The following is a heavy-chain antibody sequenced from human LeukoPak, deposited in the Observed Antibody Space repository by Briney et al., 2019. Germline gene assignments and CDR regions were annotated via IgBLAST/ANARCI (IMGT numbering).Heavy chain of an antibody. D-gene: IGHD3-16*02. CDR2: IKSKTDGGTT. Sequence: GGSLRLSCAASGFTFSNAWMSWVRKAPGKGLDWVGRIKSKTDGGTTDYAAPVKGRFTISRDDSKNTLYLQMNSLKTEDTAVYYCTTETDIVYFDYWGQVTLVTVSS. V-gene: IGHV3-15*01. CDR3: TTETDIVYFDY. J-gene: IGHJ4*02. CDR1: GFTFSNAW.